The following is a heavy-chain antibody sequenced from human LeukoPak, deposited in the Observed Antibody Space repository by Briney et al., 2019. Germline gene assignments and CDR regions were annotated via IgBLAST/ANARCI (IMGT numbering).Heavy chain of an antibody. J-gene: IGHJ4*02. CDR1: DDSISSRTFY. Sequence: ASETLSLTCTVSDDSISSRTFYWGWICQPPGRGLEWIGSFKSGDTTYYMSSLKSRVTLFVDTSRKQFSLELTSVTAADTAVYYCARQRAWFGEWAFDNWGQGTLVTVSS. V-gene: IGHV4-39*01. CDR3: ARQRAWFGEWAFDN. D-gene: IGHD3-10*01. CDR2: FKSGDTT.